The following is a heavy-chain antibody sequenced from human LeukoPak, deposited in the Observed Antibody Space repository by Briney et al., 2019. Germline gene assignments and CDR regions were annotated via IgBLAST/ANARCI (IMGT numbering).Heavy chain of an antibody. CDR1: GYTFTSYY. CDR2: INPSGGST. J-gene: IGHJ6*03. CDR3: ARDLAEMATITYYYYMDV. V-gene: IGHV1-46*01. D-gene: IGHD5-24*01. Sequence: ASVKVSCKASGYTFTSYYMHWVRQAPGQRLEWMGIINPSGGSTSYAQKFQGRVTMTRDTSTSTVYMQLSSLRSEDTAVYYCARDLAEMATITYYYYMDVWGKGTTVTVSS.